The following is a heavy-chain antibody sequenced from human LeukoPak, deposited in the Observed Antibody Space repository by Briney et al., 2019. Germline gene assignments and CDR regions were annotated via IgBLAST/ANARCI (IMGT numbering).Heavy chain of an antibody. CDR1: GYTFTGYY. D-gene: IGHD6-6*01. Sequence: GASVKVSCKASGYTFTGYYMHWVRQAPGQGLEWMGIINPSGGSTSYAQKFQGRVTMTRDMSTSTVYMELSSLRSEDMAVYYCARVEYSSSSLDYWGQGTLVTVSS. J-gene: IGHJ4*02. CDR2: INPSGGST. CDR3: ARVEYSSSSLDY. V-gene: IGHV1-46*01.